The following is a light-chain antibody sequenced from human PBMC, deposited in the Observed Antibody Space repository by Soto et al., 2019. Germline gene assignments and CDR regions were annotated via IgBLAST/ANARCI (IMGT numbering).Light chain of an antibody. CDR1: SSNIGAGHD. CDR2: GNT. CDR3: QSSDSSLSAWV. V-gene: IGLV1-40*01. J-gene: IGLJ3*02. Sequence: QSVLTQPPSVSGAPGQRVTISCSVSSSNIGAGHDVHWYQQLPGTAPKLLMYGNTNRPSGVPDRFSGSKSGTSASLAITGLQAEDEADYYCQSSDSSLSAWVFGGGTKLTVL.